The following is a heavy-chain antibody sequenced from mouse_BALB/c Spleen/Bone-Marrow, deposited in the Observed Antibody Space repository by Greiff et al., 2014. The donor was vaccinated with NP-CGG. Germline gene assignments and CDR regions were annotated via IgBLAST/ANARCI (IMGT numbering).Heavy chain of an antibody. J-gene: IGHJ3*01. CDR2: FYPGNSXT. V-gene: IGHV1-5*01. D-gene: IGHD2-10*02. Sequence: EVKLQESGPVLARPGASVKMSCKASGYSFTSYWMHWVKQRPGQGLEWIGAFYPGNSXTTXXXKXKXKAXXSAVTSASTAYMELSSLTNEDSAVYYCTFLVKEHFAYWGQGTLVTVPA. CDR3: TFLVKEHFAY. CDR1: GYSFTSYW.